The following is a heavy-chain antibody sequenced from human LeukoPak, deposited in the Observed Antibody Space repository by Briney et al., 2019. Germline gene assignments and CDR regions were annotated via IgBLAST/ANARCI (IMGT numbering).Heavy chain of an antibody. CDR2: IRSKANGYAT. CDR3: TRWIAARPFDY. D-gene: IGHD6-6*01. CDR1: GFTFSGSA. V-gene: IGHV3-73*01. J-gene: IGHJ4*02. Sequence: GGSLRLSCAASGFTFSGSAMHWVRQASGKGLEWVGRIRSKANGYATAYAASVKGRFTISRDDSKNTAYLQMNSLKTEDTAVYYCTRWIAARPFDYWGQGTLVTVSS.